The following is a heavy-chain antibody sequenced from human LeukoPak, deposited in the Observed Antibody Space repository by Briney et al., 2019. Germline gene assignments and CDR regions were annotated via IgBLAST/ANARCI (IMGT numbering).Heavy chain of an antibody. D-gene: IGHD3-3*01. J-gene: IGHJ3*01. CDR3: ARGGSRTMFGLPSGDDAFDV. CDR2: INPNGGGT. V-gene: IGHV1-2*02. CDR1: GYTFSGYF. Sequence: ASVKVSCKASGYTFSGYFVHWVRQAPGQGLEWMGWINPNGGGTNDAREFQGRFTMTRDTSISAAYMELSNLSSDDTAVYYCARGGSRTMFGLPSGDDAFDVWGQGTWVTVSS.